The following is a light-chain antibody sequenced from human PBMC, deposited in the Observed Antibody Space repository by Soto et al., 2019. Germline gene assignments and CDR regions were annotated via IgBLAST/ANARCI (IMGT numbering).Light chain of an antibody. J-gene: IGKJ5*01. Sequence: IVLPPSPATLSLSPVSRSTLSGMASQSVSSTYLGWYQQQTGQPPRLLMSGTSNRASGTPDRFSGSGSGTDFTLTISRLEPEDFAVYYCQQYGSPPITFGQGTQLEIK. CDR1: QSVSSTY. CDR3: QQYGSPPIT. CDR2: GTS. V-gene: IGKV3-20*01.